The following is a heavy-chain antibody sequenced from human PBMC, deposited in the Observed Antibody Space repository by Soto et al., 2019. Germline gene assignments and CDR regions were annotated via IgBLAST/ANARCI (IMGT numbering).Heavy chain of an antibody. Sequence: EVQLVESGGGLVQPGGSLRLSCAASGFTFNNYWMHWVRQVPGKGLVWVSRIKYDGSSTSYADYVKGRFTISRDNAKNTLYLQMNSLRAEDTAVYYCARRLHDSSGYYPFDPWGQGTLVTVSS. CDR1: GFTFNNYW. V-gene: IGHV3-74*01. J-gene: IGHJ5*02. CDR2: IKYDGSST. CDR3: ARRLHDSSGYYPFDP. D-gene: IGHD3-22*01.